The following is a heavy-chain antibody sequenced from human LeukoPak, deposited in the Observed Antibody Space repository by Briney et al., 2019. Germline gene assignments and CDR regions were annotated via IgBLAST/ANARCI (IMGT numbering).Heavy chain of an antibody. V-gene: IGHV3-21*01. CDR2: ISSSSSYI. CDR1: GFTFSNAW. J-gene: IGHJ4*02. D-gene: IGHD4-17*01. Sequence: GGSLRLSCAASGFTFSNAWMSWVRQAPGKGLEWVSSISSSSSYIYYADSVKGRFTISRDNAKNSLYLQMNSLRAEDTAVYYCARETTTVTTRNFDYWGQGTLVTVSS. CDR3: ARETTTVTTRNFDY.